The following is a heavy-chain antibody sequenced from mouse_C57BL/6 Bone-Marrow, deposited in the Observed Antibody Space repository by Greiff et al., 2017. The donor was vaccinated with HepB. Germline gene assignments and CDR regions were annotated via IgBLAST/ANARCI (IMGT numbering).Heavy chain of an antibody. CDR2: INPDSSTT. CDR3: ASLYDYDY. CDR1: GIDFSRYW. Sequence: EVKLQESGGGLVQPGGSLKLSCAASGIDFSRYWMSWVRRAPGKGLEWIGEINPDSSTTNYAQSLKDKFIISRDNAKNTLYLQMSIVRSEDTAHYYCASLYDYDYWGQGTTLTVSS. V-gene: IGHV4-1*01. D-gene: IGHD2-4*01. J-gene: IGHJ2*01.